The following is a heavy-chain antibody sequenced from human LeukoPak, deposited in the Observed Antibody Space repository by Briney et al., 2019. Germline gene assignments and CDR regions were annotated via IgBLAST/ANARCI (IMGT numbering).Heavy chain of an antibody. V-gene: IGHV3-48*03. CDR1: GFTFSSYE. CDR3: ARDDKGLAGTFDY. Sequence: GGSLRLSCAVSGFTFSSYEMSWVRQARGKGLEWVSYISSSGGTIHYADSVKGRFSISRDNAKNSLYLQVNSLRAEDTAVYYCARDDKGLAGTFDYWGQGTLVTVSS. J-gene: IGHJ4*02. CDR2: ISSSGGTI. D-gene: IGHD3-16*01.